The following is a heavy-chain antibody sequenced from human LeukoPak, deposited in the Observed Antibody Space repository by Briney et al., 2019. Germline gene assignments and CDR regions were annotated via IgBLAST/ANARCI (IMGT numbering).Heavy chain of an antibody. V-gene: IGHV1-2*06. CDR3: ARDGSSWLGENWFDP. J-gene: IGHJ5*02. CDR2: INPNSGGT. Sequence: ASVKVSCKASGYTFTGYYMHWVRQAPGQGLEWMGRINPNSGGTNYAQKFQGRVTMTRTTSISTAYMELSSLRSEDTAVYYCARDGSSWLGENWFDPWGQGTLVTVSS. CDR1: GYTFTGYY. D-gene: IGHD6-13*01.